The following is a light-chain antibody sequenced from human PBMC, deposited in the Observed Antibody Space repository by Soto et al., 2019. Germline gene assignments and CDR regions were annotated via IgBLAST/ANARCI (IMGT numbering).Light chain of an antibody. V-gene: IGLV2-14*01. CDR1: SSDVGTYNY. CDR3: GSYTSSTDYV. Sequence: QSVLTQPASVSGSPGQSITISCTGTSSDVGTYNYVSWYQQHPGKAPKLIIYEVSNRPSGVSNRFSGSKSGNTASLTISGLQAEDEADYYCGSYTSSTDYVFGTGTRSPS. CDR2: EVS. J-gene: IGLJ1*01.